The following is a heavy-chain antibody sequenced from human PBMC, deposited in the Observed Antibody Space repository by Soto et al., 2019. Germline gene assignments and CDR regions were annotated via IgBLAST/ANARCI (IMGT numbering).Heavy chain of an antibody. CDR3: AHRGWLPLFDY. V-gene: IGHV2-5*02. D-gene: IGHD5-12*01. Sequence: QITLKESGPTLVKPTQTLTLTCTFSGFSLSTSGVGVGWIRQPPGKALEWLALIYWDDDKRYSPSLKSRLTXTXXTSKNQVVLTMTNMDPVDTATYYCAHRGWLPLFDYWGQGTLVTVSS. CDR1: GFSLSTSGVG. J-gene: IGHJ4*02. CDR2: IYWDDDK.